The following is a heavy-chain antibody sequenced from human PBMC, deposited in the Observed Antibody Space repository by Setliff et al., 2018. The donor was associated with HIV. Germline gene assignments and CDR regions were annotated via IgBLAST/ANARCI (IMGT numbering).Heavy chain of an antibody. Sequence: TLSLTCTFSGVTSGDYYWTWIRQHPVKGLEWIGYIYSSGTKYYNPSLKSRLAISLDTSKNQFSLNLKSVTAAAAAVYYCARGFCSGGFCHPNFYHYMDVWGKGTTVTVSS. CDR2: IYSSGTK. V-gene: IGHV4-31*03. CDR3: ARGFCSGGFCHPNFYHYMDV. J-gene: IGHJ6*03. D-gene: IGHD2-15*01. CDR1: GVTSGDYY.